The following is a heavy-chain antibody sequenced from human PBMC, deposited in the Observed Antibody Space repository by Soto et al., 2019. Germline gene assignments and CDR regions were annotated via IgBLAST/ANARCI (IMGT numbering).Heavy chain of an antibody. V-gene: IGHV1-8*01. CDR1: GYTFTSYD. J-gene: IGHJ6*02. CDR2: MNPNSGNT. CDR3: ARGGWDYGGNYNYYYGMDV. Sequence: ASVKVSGKASGYTFTSYDINWVRQATGQGLEWMGWMNPNSGNTGYAQKFQGRVTMTRNTSISTAYMELSSLRSEDTAVYYCARGGWDYGGNYNYYYGMDVWGQGTTVTVSS. D-gene: IGHD4-17*01.